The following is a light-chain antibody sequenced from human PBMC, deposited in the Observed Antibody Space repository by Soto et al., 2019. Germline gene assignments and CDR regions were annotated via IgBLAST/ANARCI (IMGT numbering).Light chain of an antibody. J-gene: IGLJ2*01. Sequence: QSVLTQPASVSGSPGQSITISCQGTSSDVGGYNYVSWYQQHPGKAPKLMIHEVRNRPSGVSNRFSGSKSGNTASLTIFGLQAEDEADYYCSSYASTDALIFGGGTKLTVL. CDR1: SSDVGGYNY. CDR3: SSYASTDALI. V-gene: IGLV2-14*01. CDR2: EVR.